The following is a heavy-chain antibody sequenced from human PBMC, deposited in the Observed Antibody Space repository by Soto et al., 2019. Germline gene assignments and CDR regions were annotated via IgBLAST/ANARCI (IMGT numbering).Heavy chain of an antibody. Sequence: VSVKGSCKASGYTFTSYDVSWVRQATGQGLEWMGWMNPNSGNTGYAQKFQGRVTMTRNTSISTAYMELSSLRSEDTAVYYCAKGYCSGGSCYSVFDYWGQGTLVTVSS. CDR2: MNPNSGNT. D-gene: IGHD2-15*01. J-gene: IGHJ4*02. CDR1: GYTFTSYD. V-gene: IGHV1-8*01. CDR3: AKGYCSGGSCYSVFDY.